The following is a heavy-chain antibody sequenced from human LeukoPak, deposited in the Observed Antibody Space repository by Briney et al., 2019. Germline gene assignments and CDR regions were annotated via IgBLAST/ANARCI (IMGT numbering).Heavy chain of an antibody. CDR3: ARGRYYDFWSGYTRNWFDP. CDR2: INHSGST. J-gene: IGHJ5*02. D-gene: IGHD3-3*01. Sequence: SETLSLTCAVYGGSFSGYYWSWVRQPPGKGLEWIGEINHSGSTNYNPSLKSRVTISVDTSKNQFSLKLSSVTAPDTAVYYCARGRYYDFWSGYTRNWFDPWGQGTLVTVSS. V-gene: IGHV4-34*01. CDR1: GGSFSGYY.